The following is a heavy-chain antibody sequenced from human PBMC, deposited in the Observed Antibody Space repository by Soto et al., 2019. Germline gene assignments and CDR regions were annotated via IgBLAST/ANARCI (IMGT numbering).Heavy chain of an antibody. V-gene: IGHV3-7*01. D-gene: IGHD6-13*01. CDR1: GFTFSSYW. CDR3: AKAAAAVFRYYYYGMDV. J-gene: IGHJ6*02. CDR2: IKQDGSEK. Sequence: PGGSLRLSCAASGFTFSSYWMSWVRQAPGKGLEWVANIKQDGSEKYYVDSVKGRFTISRDNAKNSLYLQMNSLRAEDTAVYYCAKAAAAVFRYYYYGMDVWGQGTTVTV.